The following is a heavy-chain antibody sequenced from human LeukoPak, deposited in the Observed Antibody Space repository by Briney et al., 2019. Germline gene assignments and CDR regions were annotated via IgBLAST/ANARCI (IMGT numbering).Heavy chain of an antibody. J-gene: IGHJ4*02. D-gene: IGHD5-24*01. V-gene: IGHV4-34*01. Sequence: PSETLSLTCAVYGGSFSGYYWSWIRQPPGKGLEWIGEINHSGSTNYNPSLKSRVTISVDTSKNQFSLKLSSVTAADTAVYYCARANGYNSPNDYWGQGTLVTVSS. CDR3: ARANGYNSPNDY. CDR1: GGSFSGYY. CDR2: INHSGST.